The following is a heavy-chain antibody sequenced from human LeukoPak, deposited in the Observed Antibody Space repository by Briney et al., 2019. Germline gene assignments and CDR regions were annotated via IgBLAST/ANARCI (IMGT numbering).Heavy chain of an antibody. CDR3: ARAVYYDFWSGSPDDAFDI. Sequence: GSLRLSCATSGFTFSNAWMNWVRQAPGKGLEWVSGINWNGGSTGYADSVKGRFTISRDNAKNSLYLQMNSLRAEDTALYHCARAVYYDFWSGSPDDAFDIWGQGTMVTVSS. CDR2: INWNGGST. CDR1: GFTFSNAW. J-gene: IGHJ3*02. V-gene: IGHV3-20*01. D-gene: IGHD3-3*01.